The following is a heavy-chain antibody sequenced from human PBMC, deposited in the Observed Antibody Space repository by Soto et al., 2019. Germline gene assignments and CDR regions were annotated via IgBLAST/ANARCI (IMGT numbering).Heavy chain of an antibody. D-gene: IGHD6-6*01. J-gene: IGHJ4*02. CDR1: GFTFSSYW. CDR3: ARGGAYSTSPFDY. V-gene: IGHV3-74*01. CDR2: VNSDGTIT. Sequence: GGSLRLSCAASGFTFSSYWMHWVRQAPGKGLVWVSRVNSDGTITTYADSVKGRFTISRDNAKNTLSLQMNSLRAEDTAVYHCARGGAYSTSPFDYWGQGILVTVSS.